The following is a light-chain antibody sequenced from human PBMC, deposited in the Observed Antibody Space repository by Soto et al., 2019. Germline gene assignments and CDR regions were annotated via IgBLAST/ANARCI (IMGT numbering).Light chain of an antibody. J-gene: IGKJ2*01. CDR2: GAS. Sequence: EIVMTQSPATLSVSPGERATLSCRASQSVNSNLAWYQQKPGQAPRLLIYGASTRSTGIPARLSGSGSGTEFTLTISSVQSEDFAVYYCQQYENWPPYTFGQGTQLEIK. CDR3: QQYENWPPYT. CDR1: QSVNSN. V-gene: IGKV3-15*01.